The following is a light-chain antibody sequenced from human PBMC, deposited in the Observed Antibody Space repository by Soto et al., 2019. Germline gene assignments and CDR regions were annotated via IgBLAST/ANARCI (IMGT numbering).Light chain of an antibody. CDR1: RAISKY. CDR2: AAT. Sequence: DIQMTQSPSSVSASVGDRGTMTCRASRAISKYVAWFQQKPGQAPTSMIHAATNLQSGTPSRFSGRGSGKDFILTISSLQPEDFATNYCQKYDSYPVTFGGGP. J-gene: IGKJ4*01. V-gene: IGKV1-16*01. CDR3: QKYDSYPVT.